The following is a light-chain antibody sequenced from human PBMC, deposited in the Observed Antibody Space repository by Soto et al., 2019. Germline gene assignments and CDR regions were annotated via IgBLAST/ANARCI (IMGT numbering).Light chain of an antibody. CDR2: GAS. J-gene: IGKJ2*02. V-gene: IGKV3-15*01. Sequence: EIVMTQSPATRSVSPGERATLSCRASQSVSSNLAWYQQKPGQAPRLLIYGASTRATGIPARFSGSGSGTEFTLTISSLQSEDLAVYYCQQYNNWPRGTFGQGTKLEIK. CDR3: QQYNNWPRGT. CDR1: QSVSSN.